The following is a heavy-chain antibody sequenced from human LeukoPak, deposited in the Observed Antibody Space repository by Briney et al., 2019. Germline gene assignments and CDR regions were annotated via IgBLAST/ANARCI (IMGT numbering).Heavy chain of an antibody. CDR1: GFTFSDYY. Sequence: GGSLRLSCAASGFTFSDYYMSWIRQAPGKGLEWVSHIGSSANTIWYADSVKGRFTISRDNAKNSLYLQMNSLRAEDTAVYYCARGGTYSSGWSYYYYGMDVWGQGTTVTVSS. D-gene: IGHD6-19*01. V-gene: IGHV3-11*01. J-gene: IGHJ6*02. CDR2: IGSSANTI. CDR3: ARGGTYSSGWSYYYYGMDV.